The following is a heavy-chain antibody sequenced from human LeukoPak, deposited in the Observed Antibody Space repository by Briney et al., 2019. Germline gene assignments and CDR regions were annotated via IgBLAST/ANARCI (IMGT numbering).Heavy chain of an antibody. CDR2: IPGSGTNT. CDR1: GLTLSNSG. CDR3: AKSYSGNYNDAFGI. Sequence: RPGGSLRLSCTASGLTLSNSGMSWVRQAPGKGLEWVSGIPGSGTNTYYADSVRGRFTISRDNSKNTLYLQMNSLRAEDTAVYYCAKSYSGNYNDAFGIWGQGTMVTVSS. D-gene: IGHD1-26*01. V-gene: IGHV3-23*01. J-gene: IGHJ3*02.